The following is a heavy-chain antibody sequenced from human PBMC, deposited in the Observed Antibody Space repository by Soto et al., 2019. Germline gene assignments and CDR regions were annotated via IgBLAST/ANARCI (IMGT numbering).Heavy chain of an antibody. CDR1: GFTFSSYA. CDR3: VRDNVDDHDY. CDR2: IWYDGSNK. V-gene: IGHV3-33*01. J-gene: IGHJ4*02. D-gene: IGHD2-21*01. Sequence: GGSLRLSCAASGFTFSSYAIHWVRQAPGKGLEWVAVIWYDGSNKYYADSVKGRFTISRDNSKNTVYLQMNSLRAEDTAMYYCVRDNVDDHDYWGQGALVTVSS.